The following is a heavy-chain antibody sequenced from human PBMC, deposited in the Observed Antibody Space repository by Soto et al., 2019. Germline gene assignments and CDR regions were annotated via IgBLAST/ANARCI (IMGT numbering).Heavy chain of an antibody. D-gene: IGHD6-13*01. CDR3: ARASAAGILGLNQGDDAFDI. CDR1: GYTFTSYA. CDR2: INAGNGNT. J-gene: IGHJ3*02. Sequence: ASVKVSCKASGYTFTSYAMHWVRQAPGQRLEWMGWINAGNGNTKYSQKFQGRVTITRDTSASKAYMELSSLRSEDTAVYYCARASAAGILGLNQGDDAFDIWGQGTMVTVSS. V-gene: IGHV1-3*01.